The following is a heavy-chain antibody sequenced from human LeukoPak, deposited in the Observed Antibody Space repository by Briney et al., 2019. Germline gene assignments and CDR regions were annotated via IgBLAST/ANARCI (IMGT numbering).Heavy chain of an antibody. D-gene: IGHD1-26*01. CDR2: ISYSGST. CDR3: ARVAVGAAAFDL. Sequence: SETLSLTCTVSGGSISSDYWSWIRQPPGKGLEWIGYISYSGSTNYNPSLKSRVTISVDTSKNQFSLKLTSVTAADTAVYYCARVAVGAAAFDLWGRGTLVTVSS. J-gene: IGHJ2*01. V-gene: IGHV4-59*12. CDR1: GGSISSDY.